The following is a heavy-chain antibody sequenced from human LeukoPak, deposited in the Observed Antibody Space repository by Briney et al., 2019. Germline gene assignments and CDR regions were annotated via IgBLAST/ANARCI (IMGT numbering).Heavy chain of an antibody. CDR3: AREGGNRITPGGAFDI. CDR1: GGSISSYY. D-gene: IGHD3-16*01. J-gene: IGHJ3*02. CDR2: IKQDVSEK. V-gene: IGHV3-7*01. Sequence: PSETLSLTCTVSGGSISSYYWSWIRQPPGKGLEWVANIKQDVSEKYYVDSVKGRFTISRDNAKNSLYLQMNSLRAEDTAVYYCAREGGNRITPGGAFDIWGQGTMVTVSS.